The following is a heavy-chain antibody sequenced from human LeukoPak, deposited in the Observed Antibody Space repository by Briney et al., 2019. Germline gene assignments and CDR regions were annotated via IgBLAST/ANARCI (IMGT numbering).Heavy chain of an antibody. CDR3: ARGTYYYDSSGYDFDY. CDR2: ISYDGSNK. Sequence: GGSLRLSCAASGFTFSSYAMPWVRQAPGKGLEWVAVISYDGSNKYYADSVKGRFTISRDNSKNTLYLQMNSLRAEDTAVYYCARGTYYYDSSGYDFDYWGQGTLVTVSS. V-gene: IGHV3-30-3*01. J-gene: IGHJ4*02. D-gene: IGHD3-22*01. CDR1: GFTFSSYA.